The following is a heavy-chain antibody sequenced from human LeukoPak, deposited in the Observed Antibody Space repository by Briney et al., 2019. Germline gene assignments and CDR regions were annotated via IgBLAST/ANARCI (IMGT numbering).Heavy chain of an antibody. CDR3: TCHSGWSGPSE. V-gene: IGHV4-4*02. Sequence: PSETLSLTCAVSGGSISSSWWSWVRQPPGKGLEWIGEIFHSGSTNYNPSLKSRVTISVDKSKNHFSLELTSVTAADTAVYYCTCHSGWSGPSEWGQGTLVIVSS. D-gene: IGHD6-19*01. J-gene: IGHJ4*02. CDR2: IFHSGST. CDR1: GGSISSSW.